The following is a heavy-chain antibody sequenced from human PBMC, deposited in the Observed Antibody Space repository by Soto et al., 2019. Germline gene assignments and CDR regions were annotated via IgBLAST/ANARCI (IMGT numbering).Heavy chain of an antibody. Sequence: GGSLRLSCAASGFTFSSYAMHWVRQAPGKGLEWVAVISYDGSNKYYADSVKGRFTISRDNSKNTLYLQMNSLRAEDTAVYYCASLVPAAKGATNRMVGPDAFDIWGQGTMVTVSS. D-gene: IGHD2-2*01. CDR1: GFTFSSYA. J-gene: IGHJ3*02. CDR3: ASLVPAAKGATNRMVGPDAFDI. V-gene: IGHV3-30-3*01. CDR2: ISYDGSNK.